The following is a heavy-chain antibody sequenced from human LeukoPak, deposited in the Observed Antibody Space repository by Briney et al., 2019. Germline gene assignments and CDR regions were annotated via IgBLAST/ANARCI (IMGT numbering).Heavy chain of an antibody. V-gene: IGHV1-46*01. J-gene: IGHJ6*02. CDR2: INPSGGRT. Sequence: GASVKVSCKASGYTFTSYYIHWVRQAPGQGLEWMGVINPSGGRTTYAQKFQGRVTMTRDTSTSTVCMELSSLRSDDTAVYYCARVNSYGYYYYYGMDVWGQGTTVTVSS. CDR1: GYTFTSYY. CDR3: ARVNSYGYYYYYGMDV. D-gene: IGHD5-18*01.